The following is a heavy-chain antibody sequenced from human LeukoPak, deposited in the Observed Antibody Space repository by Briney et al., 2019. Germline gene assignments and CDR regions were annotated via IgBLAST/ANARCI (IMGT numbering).Heavy chain of an antibody. Sequence: GGSLRLSCAASGFPFSSYGMHWVRQAPGKGLEWVAFMRYDGSNKYYADSVKGRFTISRDNSKNTLYLQMNSLRAEDTAVYYCAKTLRELSGGAFDIWGQGTMVTVSS. CDR3: AKTLRELSGGAFDI. V-gene: IGHV3-30*02. D-gene: IGHD1-26*01. CDR2: MRYDGSNK. CDR1: GFPFSSYG. J-gene: IGHJ3*02.